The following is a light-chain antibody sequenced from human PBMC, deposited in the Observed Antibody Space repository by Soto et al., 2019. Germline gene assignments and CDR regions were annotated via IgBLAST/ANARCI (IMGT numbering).Light chain of an antibody. CDR1: SSDVGGYNY. V-gene: IGLV2-11*01. J-gene: IGLJ3*02. CDR3: CSYAGSYSLV. CDR2: DVS. Sequence: ALTQPRSVSGSPGQSVTISCTGTSSDVGGYNYVSWYQQHPGKAPKLMIYDVSKRPSGVPDRFSGSKSGNTASLTISGLQAEDEADYYCCSYAGSYSLVFGGGTKLTVL.